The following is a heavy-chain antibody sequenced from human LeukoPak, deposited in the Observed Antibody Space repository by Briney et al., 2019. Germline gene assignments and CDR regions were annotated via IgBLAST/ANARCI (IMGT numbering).Heavy chain of an antibody. D-gene: IGHD5-24*01. CDR2: IYSGGST. CDR3: ARDGYNPEPSDAFDI. Sequence: GGSLRLSCAASGFTVSSNYMSWVRQAPGKGLEWVSVIYSGGSTYYADSVKGRFTISRDNSKNTLYLQMNSLRAEDTAVYYCARDGYNPEPSDAFDIWGQGTMVTVSS. J-gene: IGHJ3*02. V-gene: IGHV3-66*01. CDR1: GFTVSSNY.